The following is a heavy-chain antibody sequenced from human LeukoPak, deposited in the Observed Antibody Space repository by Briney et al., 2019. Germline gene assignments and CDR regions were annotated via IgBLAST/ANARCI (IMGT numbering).Heavy chain of an antibody. Sequence: GASVKVSCKVSGYTLTELSMHWVRQAPGKRLEWMGGFDPEDGETIYAQKFQGRVTMTEDTSTDTAYMELSSLRSEDTAVYYCATSSNYGDYEAFDYWGQGTLVTVSS. CDR1: GYTLTELS. CDR3: ATSSNYGDYEAFDY. J-gene: IGHJ4*02. V-gene: IGHV1-24*01. CDR2: FDPEDGET. D-gene: IGHD4-17*01.